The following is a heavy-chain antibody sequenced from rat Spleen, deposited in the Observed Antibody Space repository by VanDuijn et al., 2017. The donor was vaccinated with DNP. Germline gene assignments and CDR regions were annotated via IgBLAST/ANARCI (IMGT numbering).Heavy chain of an antibody. CDR1: GITFSDHN. V-gene: IGHV5S13*01. CDR2: ISTGGGNT. Sequence: EVQLVESGGGLVQPGRSLKLSCAVSGITFSDHNMAWVRQAPTKGLEWIASISTGGGNTYYRDSVKGRFTISRDNAKNTQYLQMDSLRSEDTATYYCARHVPGYNVMDAWGQGTSVTVSS. CDR3: ARHVPGYNVMDA. J-gene: IGHJ4*01. D-gene: IGHD1-4*01.